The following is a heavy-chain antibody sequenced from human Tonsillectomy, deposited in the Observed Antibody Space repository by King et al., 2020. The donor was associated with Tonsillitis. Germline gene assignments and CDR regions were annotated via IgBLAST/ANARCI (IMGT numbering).Heavy chain of an antibody. J-gene: IGHJ4*02. V-gene: IGHV4-31*03. CDR2: IYYSGST. Sequence: VQLQESGPGLVKPSQTLSLTCTVSVGSISSGGYYWSWIRQHPGKGLEWIGYIYYSGSTYYNPSLMSRVTISLDTSKNQFSLKLSSVTAADTAVYYCAGYSGYDAALDYWGQGTLVTVSS. CDR3: AGYSGYDAALDY. CDR1: VGSISSGGYY. D-gene: IGHD5-12*01.